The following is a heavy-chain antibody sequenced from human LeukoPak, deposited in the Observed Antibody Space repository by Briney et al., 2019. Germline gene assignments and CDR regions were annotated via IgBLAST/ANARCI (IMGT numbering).Heavy chain of an antibody. J-gene: IGHJ4*02. CDR1: GFTFSSYG. V-gene: IGHV3-30*03. CDR2: ISYDGSNK. Sequence: GGSLRLSCAASGFTFSSYGMHWVRQAPGKGLEWVAVISYDGSNKYYADSVKGRFTISRDNSKNTLYLQMNSLRAEDTAVYYCARISFRAGYCSSTSCYIDYWGQGTLVTVSS. CDR3: ARISFRAGYCSSTSCYIDY. D-gene: IGHD2-2*02.